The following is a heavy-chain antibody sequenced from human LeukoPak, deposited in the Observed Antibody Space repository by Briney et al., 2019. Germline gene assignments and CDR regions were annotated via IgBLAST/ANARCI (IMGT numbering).Heavy chain of an antibody. V-gene: IGHV3-23*01. J-gene: IGHJ3*02. CDR2: ISGSGDAT. Sequence: PGGSLRLSCAVSGFTFAGYDMTGVRQARGKGLEWVSAISGSGDATYYAHSVQGRFTISTDNSKNTLYLQMNSLRAEDTAVYYCAKRGAPYSTSWYDAFDIWGRGTMVTVSS. CDR3: AKRGAPYSTSWYDAFDI. D-gene: IGHD6-13*01. CDR1: GFTFAGYD.